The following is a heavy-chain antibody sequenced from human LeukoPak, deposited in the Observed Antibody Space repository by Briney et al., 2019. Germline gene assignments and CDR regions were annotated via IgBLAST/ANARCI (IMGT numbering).Heavy chain of an antibody. J-gene: IGHJ6*02. D-gene: IGHD2-2*01. CDR3: AREGSGYCSSTSCPYYGMDV. V-gene: IGHV4-30-4*01. Sequence: SETLSLTCTVSGGSISSGDYYWSWIRQPPGKGLEWIGYIYYSGSTYYNPSLKSRVTISVDTSKIQFSLKLSSVTDADTAVYYCAREGSGYCSSTSCPYYGMDVWGQGTTVTVSS. CDR2: IYYSGST. CDR1: GGSISSGDYY.